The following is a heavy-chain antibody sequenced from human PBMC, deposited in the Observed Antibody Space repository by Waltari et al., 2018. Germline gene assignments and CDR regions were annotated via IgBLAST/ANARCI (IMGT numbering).Heavy chain of an antibody. CDR2: IRLYGDEP. CDR3: AKDLASFYVTWFEP. D-gene: IGHD3-16*01. J-gene: IGHJ5*02. Sequence: EVQLLESGGGLVQPGGALILSCAASGFRFSDYAMNWVAQGHGTGLECGAGIRLYGDEPFDADSVKGRFAISRDNAKKTLSLEMNSLRAEDTATYYCAKDLASFYVTWFEPWGQGTRVTVSS. V-gene: IGHV3-23*01. CDR1: GFRFSDYA.